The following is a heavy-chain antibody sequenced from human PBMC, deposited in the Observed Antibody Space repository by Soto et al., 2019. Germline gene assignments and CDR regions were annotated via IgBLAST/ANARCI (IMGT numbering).Heavy chain of an antibody. J-gene: IGHJ4*02. V-gene: IGHV4-59*11. CDR2: IFYSGSTTY. CDR3: ARVGSSGWSPDY. Sequence: SETLSLTCTVSGGAISGHYWIWIRQPPGEGMEWIGYIFYSGSTTYNNNPSLKSRVSISVDTSKNQFYLRLSSVTAADTAVYYCARVGSSGWSPDYWGQGTLVTVSS. D-gene: IGHD6-19*01. CDR1: GGAISGHY.